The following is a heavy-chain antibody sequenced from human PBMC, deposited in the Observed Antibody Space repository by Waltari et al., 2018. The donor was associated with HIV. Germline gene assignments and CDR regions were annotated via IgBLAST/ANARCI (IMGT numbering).Heavy chain of an antibody. J-gene: IGHJ6*02. CDR1: RITISAPY. Sequence: QVQLVESGGGSVKQRGSLRGSCEARRITISAPYMPRIRQAPGKGLEWVSYISSSGSTIYYADSVKGGFTISRDNAKNSLYLQMNSLRAEDTAVYYCARGSVLGYGDYRRDYGMDVWGQGTTVTVSS. D-gene: IGHD4-17*01. CDR3: ARGSVLGYGDYRRDYGMDV. CDR2: ISSSGSTI. V-gene: IGHV3-11*01.